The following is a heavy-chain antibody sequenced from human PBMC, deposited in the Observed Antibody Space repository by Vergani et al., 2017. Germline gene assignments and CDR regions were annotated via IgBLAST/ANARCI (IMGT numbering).Heavy chain of an antibody. Sequence: QVQLVQSGAEVKKPGSSVKVSCKASGGTFSSYAISWVRQAPGQGLEWMGGIIPIFGTANYAQTFQGRVTLTADDSTSTAYMELSSQRSEVTAVYCCARNGGYGCYVPAWGQGTLVTVSS. D-gene: IGHD5-18*01. V-gene: IGHV1-69*01. CDR3: ARNGGYGCYVPA. J-gene: IGHJ4*02. CDR2: IIPIFGTA. CDR1: GGTFSSYA.